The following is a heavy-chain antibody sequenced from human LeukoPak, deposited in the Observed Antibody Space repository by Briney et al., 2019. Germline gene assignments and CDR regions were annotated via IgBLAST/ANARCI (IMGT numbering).Heavy chain of an antibody. CDR2: IYYSGST. Sequence: PSETLSLTCTVSGGSISSSSYYWGWIRQPPGKGLEWIGSIYYSGSTYYNPSLKSRVTISVDTSKNQFSLKLSSVTAADTAVYYCARAMTTVTHFDYWGQGTLVTVSS. J-gene: IGHJ4*02. CDR3: ARAMTTVTHFDY. V-gene: IGHV4-39*01. D-gene: IGHD4-17*01. CDR1: GGSISSSSYY.